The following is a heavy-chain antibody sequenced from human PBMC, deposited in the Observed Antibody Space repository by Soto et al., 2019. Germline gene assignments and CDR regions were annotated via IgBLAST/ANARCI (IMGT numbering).Heavy chain of an antibody. J-gene: IGHJ4*02. CDR2: ISGSGGST. Sequence: GGSLRLSCAASGFTFSSYAMSWVRQAPGKGLEWVSAISGSGGSTYYADSVKGRFTISRDNSKNTLYLQMNSLRAEDTAVYYCAIDLPDLVVVVAATGIFDYWGKGTLVTVSS. CDR3: AIDLPDLVVVVAATGIFDY. D-gene: IGHD2-15*01. CDR1: GFTFSSYA. V-gene: IGHV3-23*01.